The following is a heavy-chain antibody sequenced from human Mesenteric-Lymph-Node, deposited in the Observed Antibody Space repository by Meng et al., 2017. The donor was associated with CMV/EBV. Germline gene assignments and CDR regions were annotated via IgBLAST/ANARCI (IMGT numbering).Heavy chain of an antibody. J-gene: IGHJ4*02. V-gene: IGHV3-11*01. CDR2: IDRDDVMI. CDR1: GFSFGDYY. CDR3: ARGFVPAAIPFFDF. D-gene: IGHD2-2*01. Sequence: GESLKISCAASGFSFGDYYMTWIRQAPGKGLEWVSYIDRDDVMIYYADSVKGRFTISRDSAKRSLFLQMNSLRAEDTAVYYCARGFVPAAIPFFDFWGQGVLVTVSS.